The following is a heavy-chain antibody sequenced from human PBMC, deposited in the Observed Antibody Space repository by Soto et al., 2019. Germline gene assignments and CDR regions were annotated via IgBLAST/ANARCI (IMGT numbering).Heavy chain of an antibody. V-gene: IGHV4-39*01. J-gene: IGHJ4*02. CDR3: ARHERSRGYLYSDYDSGSE. D-gene: IGHD5-12*01. Sequence: TETLSLTCTVSGASITSNSYWAWMRQPPGKGLEWIGSIYYTEGTSSNPSLRSRVTMSVDTSNNQFSLRLSSVTAADTPVYYCARHERSRGYLYSDYDSGSEWGQGTLVTVSS. CDR2: IYYTEGT. CDR1: GASITSNSY.